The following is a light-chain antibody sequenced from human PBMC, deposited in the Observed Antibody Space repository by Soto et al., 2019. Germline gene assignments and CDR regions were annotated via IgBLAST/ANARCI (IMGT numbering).Light chain of an antibody. V-gene: IGKV1-5*03. J-gene: IGKJ2*01. CDR2: KAS. CDR1: QSISSW. CDR3: QQYNSYPYT. Sequence: DIQMTQSPSTLSASVGDRVTITCRASQSISSWLAWYQQKPGKAPKVLIYKASSLESGVPSRVSGSGSGTESTLTISSLQPDDFATYYCQQYNSYPYTFGQGTKLEIK.